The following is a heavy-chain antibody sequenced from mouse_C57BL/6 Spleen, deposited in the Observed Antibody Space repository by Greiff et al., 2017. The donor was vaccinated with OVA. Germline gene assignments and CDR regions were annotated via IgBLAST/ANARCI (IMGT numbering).Heavy chain of an antibody. Sequence: QVQLQQPGAELVRPGTSVKLSCKASGYTFTNYWMHWVKQRPGQGLEWIGVIDPSDSYTNYNQKFKGKATLTVDTSSSTAYMQLSSLTSEDSAVYYCARSDGYYRYFDVWGTGTTVTVSS. V-gene: IGHV1-59*01. D-gene: IGHD2-3*01. J-gene: IGHJ1*03. CDR3: ARSDGYYRYFDV. CDR2: IDPSDSYT. CDR1: GYTFTNYW.